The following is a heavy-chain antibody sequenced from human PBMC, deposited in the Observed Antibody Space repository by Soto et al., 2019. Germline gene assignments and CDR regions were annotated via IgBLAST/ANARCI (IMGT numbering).Heavy chain of an antibody. J-gene: IGHJ6*02. CDR1: GGAITSGGYS. CDR2: TYQSGSA. V-gene: IGHV4-30-2*06. CDR3: ARDYYGMDV. Sequence: SETLSLTCTVSGGAITSGGYSWTWIRQSPGKGLEWIGYTYQSGSAYYNPSLKSRVTISVGRSKNQFSLNLTSVTAADTAVYYCARDYYGMDVWGQGTTVTVSS.